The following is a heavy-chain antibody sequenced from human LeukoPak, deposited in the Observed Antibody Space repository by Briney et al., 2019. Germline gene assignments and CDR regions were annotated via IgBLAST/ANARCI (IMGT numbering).Heavy chain of an antibody. Sequence: GGSLRLSCAASGFTFDDYTMHWVRQAPGKGLEWVSLISWDGGSTYYADSVKGRFTISRDNSKNSLYLQMNSLRTEDTALYYCAKDGPSYSGSYYDKYFDYWGQGTLVTVSS. CDR2: ISWDGGST. D-gene: IGHD1-26*01. CDR1: GFTFDDYT. V-gene: IGHV3-43*01. J-gene: IGHJ4*02. CDR3: AKDGPSYSGSYYDKYFDY.